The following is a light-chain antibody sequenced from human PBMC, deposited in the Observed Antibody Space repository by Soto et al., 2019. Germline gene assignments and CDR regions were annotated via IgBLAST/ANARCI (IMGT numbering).Light chain of an antibody. J-gene: IGKJ1*01. CDR1: QSLGSDY. CDR3: QLYGTSRA. Sequence: TFFSQSPGPLSLSPGERATLSCRASQSLGSDYLAWYQQKPGQAPRLLIYGVSSRATDIPDRFSGSGSGTDFTLTISRLEQEDFAMYYCQLYGTSRAFGQGTKV. V-gene: IGKV3-20*01. CDR2: GVS.